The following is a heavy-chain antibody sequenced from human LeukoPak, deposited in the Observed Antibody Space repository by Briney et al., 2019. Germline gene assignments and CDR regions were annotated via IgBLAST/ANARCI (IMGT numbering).Heavy chain of an antibody. J-gene: IGHJ4*02. CDR3: ARDVAGFFDE. D-gene: IGHD6-19*01. Sequence: ASVKASCKASGYTFTAYYIHWVRQAPGQGLEWMGWINPQTGGTSYEQTYSGRVTMTSATSIDTVYMELNSLGSNDTAVYYCARDVAGFFDEWGQGTLATVSS. CDR1: GYTFTAYY. CDR2: INPQTGGT. V-gene: IGHV1-2*02.